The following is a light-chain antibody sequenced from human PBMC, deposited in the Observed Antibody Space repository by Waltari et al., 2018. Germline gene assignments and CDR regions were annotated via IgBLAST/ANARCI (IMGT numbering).Light chain of an antibody. CDR3: ATWDNSLTAVV. CDR1: SSNIGNYF. J-gene: IGLJ2*01. Sequence: QSVLTQPPSVSAAPGQKVTISCSGSSSNIGNYFVSWYHQLPGATPKLLIYDKRRRPPGSPDRFSASKSGTSATLDITGLQMGDEADYYCATWDNSLTAVVFGGGTKLTVL. CDR2: DKR. V-gene: IGLV1-51*01.